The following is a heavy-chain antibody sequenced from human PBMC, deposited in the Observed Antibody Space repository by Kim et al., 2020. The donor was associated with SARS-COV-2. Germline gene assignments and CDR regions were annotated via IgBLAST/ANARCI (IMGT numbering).Heavy chain of an antibody. CDR2: IYYSGST. V-gene: IGHV4-39*01. D-gene: IGHD2-15*01. Sequence: SETLSLTCTVSGGSISSSSYYWGWIRQPPGKGLEWIGSIYYSGSTYYNPSLKSRVTISVDTSKNQFSLKLSSVTAADTAVYYCARSNAFYCSGGSCYSMLGGGWFDPWGQGTLVTVSS. CDR1: GGSISSSSYY. CDR3: ARSNAFYCSGGSCYSMLGGGWFDP. J-gene: IGHJ5*02.